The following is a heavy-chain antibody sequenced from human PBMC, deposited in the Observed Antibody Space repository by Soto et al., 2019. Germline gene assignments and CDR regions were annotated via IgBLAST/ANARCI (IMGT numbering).Heavy chain of an antibody. CDR1: GFTFSSYV. CDR2: ISSDGSNS. CDR3: ARDRIQLWFCVGAFDV. Sequence: PGGSLRLSCAASGFTFSSYVMHWVRQAPGEGLEWVAAISSDGSNSGSLDSVRGRFSISRDNSDNTLYLQMTSLSPEDSAVYFCARDRIQLWFCVGAFDVWGHGTMVTVSS. J-gene: IGHJ3*01. D-gene: IGHD5-18*01. V-gene: IGHV3-30-3*01.